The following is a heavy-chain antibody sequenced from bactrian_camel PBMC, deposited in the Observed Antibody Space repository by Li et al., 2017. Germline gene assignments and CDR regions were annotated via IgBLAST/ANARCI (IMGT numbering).Heavy chain of an antibody. CDR2: IDSTGGAT. V-gene: IGHV3S1*01. D-gene: IGHD3*01. CDR3: ANLAPWYDCYSDSWCPRGDY. CDR1: GFTFSSYY. J-gene: IGHJ4*01. Sequence: HVQLVESGGGLVQPGGSLRLSCAASGFTFSSYYMTWVRQARGKGLEWVSAIDSTGGATYYADSVKARFTISRDNAKNTLYLQLNSLKIEDTAMYYCANLAPWYDCYSDSWCPRGDYWGQGTQVTVS.